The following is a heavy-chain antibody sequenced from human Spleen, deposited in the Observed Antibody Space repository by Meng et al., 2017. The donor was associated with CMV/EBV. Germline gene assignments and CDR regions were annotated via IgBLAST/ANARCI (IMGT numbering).Heavy chain of an antibody. V-gene: IGHV1-2*02. CDR2: IKPNTGNT. CDR3: TRDHHWGADY. D-gene: IGHD3-16*01. Sequence: ASVKVSCKASGYFFSDHFMHWVRQAPGQGLEWMGWIKPNTGNTNYAQNLQGRVTMTSDSSITTAYMELSRLTSDDTAVYYCTRDHHWGADYWGQGTLVTVSS. J-gene: IGHJ4*02. CDR1: GYFFSDHF.